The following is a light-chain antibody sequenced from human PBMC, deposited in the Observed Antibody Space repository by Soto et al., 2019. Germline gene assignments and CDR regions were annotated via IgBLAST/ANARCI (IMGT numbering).Light chain of an antibody. CDR3: QQSYSSSPYT. CDR2: AAS. Sequence: DIQMTQSPSSLSASVGDRVTISCRASQTINTYLNWYQQKPGKAPKLLIYAASSLQSGVPSRFRGSGSGTDFTLAISSPQPEDFAIYYCQQSYSSSPYTFGRGTKLEIK. V-gene: IGKV1-39*01. CDR1: QTINTY. J-gene: IGKJ2*01.